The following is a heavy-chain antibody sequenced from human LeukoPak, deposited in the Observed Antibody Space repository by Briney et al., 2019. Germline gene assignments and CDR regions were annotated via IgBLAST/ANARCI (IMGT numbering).Heavy chain of an antibody. CDR3: ARGSDYNRGFFDH. Sequence: SETLSLTCTVSGGSISGSYWSWIRQPPGKGLEWIGYGYSSGSINYNSSLKSRVTTSVDMSKNHFSLKLTSVTAADTAVYYCARGSDYNRGFFDHWGQGILVTVSS. CDR1: GGSISGSY. V-gene: IGHV4-59*01. CDR2: GYSSGSI. J-gene: IGHJ4*02. D-gene: IGHD3-22*01.